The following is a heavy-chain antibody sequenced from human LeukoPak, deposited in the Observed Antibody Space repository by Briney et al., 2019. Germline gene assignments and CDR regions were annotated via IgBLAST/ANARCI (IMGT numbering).Heavy chain of an antibody. Sequence: PGGSLRLSCAASGFTFSNAWMSWVRQAPGKGLEWVAVIWYGGSNKYYADSVKGRFTISRDNSKNTLYLQMNSLRAEDTAVYYCAKGTNTVTVRVGYYYMDVWGKGTTVTVSS. CDR3: AKGTNTVTVRVGYYYMDV. D-gene: IGHD4-11*01. CDR1: GFTFSNAW. CDR2: IWYGGSNK. J-gene: IGHJ6*03. V-gene: IGHV3-30*02.